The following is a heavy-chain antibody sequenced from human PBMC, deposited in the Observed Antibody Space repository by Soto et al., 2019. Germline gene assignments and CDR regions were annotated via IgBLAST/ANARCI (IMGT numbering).Heavy chain of an antibody. J-gene: IGHJ6*02. D-gene: IGHD6-25*01. CDR1: GFTFNSYG. Sequence: QVQLVESGGGVVQPGRSLRLSCAASGFTFNSYGMHWVRQAPGKGLEWVAVISYDGSNKYYADSVKGRFTISRDNSKNTLFLQMNSLRAEDTAVYYCAKDLLRPGRAYGMDVWGQGTTVTVSS. V-gene: IGHV3-30*18. CDR2: ISYDGSNK. CDR3: AKDLLRPGRAYGMDV.